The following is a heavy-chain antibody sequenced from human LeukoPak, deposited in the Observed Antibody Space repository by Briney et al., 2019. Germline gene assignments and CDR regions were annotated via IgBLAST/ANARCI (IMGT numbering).Heavy chain of an antibody. CDR2: IYYSGST. V-gene: IGHV4-61*05. CDR3: ARDSSGCMDV. J-gene: IGHJ6*04. CDR1: GGSISSSSYY. Sequence: SETLSLPCTVSGGSISSSSYYWGWIRQPPGKGLEWIGYIYYSGSTNYNPSLKSRVTISVDTSKHQFSLKLSSVTAADTAVYYCARDSSGCMDVWGKGTTVTISS. D-gene: IGHD3-22*01.